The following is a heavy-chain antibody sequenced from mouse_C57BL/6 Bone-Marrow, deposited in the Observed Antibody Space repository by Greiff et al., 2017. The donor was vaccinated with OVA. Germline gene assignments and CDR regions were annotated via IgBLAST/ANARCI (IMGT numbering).Heavy chain of an antibody. D-gene: IGHD1-3*01. Sequence: QVQLQQSGAELVKPGASVKLSCKASGYTFTSYWMHWVKQRPGQGLEWIGMIHPNSGSTNYNEKFKSKATLTVDKSSSTAYMQLSSLTSEDSAVYYCSNQWLYAVDYWGRGTSVTVSS. CDR2: IHPNSGST. J-gene: IGHJ4*01. CDR1: GYTFTSYW. CDR3: SNQWLYAVDY. V-gene: IGHV1-64*01.